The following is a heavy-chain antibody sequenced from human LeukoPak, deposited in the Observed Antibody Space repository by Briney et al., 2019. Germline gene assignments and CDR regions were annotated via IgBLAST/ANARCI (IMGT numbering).Heavy chain of an antibody. D-gene: IGHD6-19*01. J-gene: IGHJ4*01. CDR3: ARNSGWFRFDY. V-gene: IGHV3-7*03. CDR2: IKEDGSDK. CDR1: GFTFSNYW. Sequence: PGGSLRLSCAASGFTFSNYWMDWVRQSPGKGLEWVANIKEDGSDKYYVDSVKGRFTISRDNAKNSLYLQMNSLRAEDTAVYYCARNSGWFRFDYWGHGILVTVSS.